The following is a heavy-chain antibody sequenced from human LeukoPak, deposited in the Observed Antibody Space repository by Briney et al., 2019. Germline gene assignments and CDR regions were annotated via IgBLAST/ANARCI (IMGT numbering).Heavy chain of an antibody. CDR3: ARDSRIAGNFDY. D-gene: IGHD6-13*01. V-gene: IGHV1-69*13. J-gene: IGHJ4*02. Sequence: ASVKVSCKASGGTFSSYAISWVRQAPGQGLEWMGGIIPIFGTANYAQKFQGRVTITADESTSTAYMELSSLRSEDTAVYYCARDSRIAGNFDYWGQGTLVTVSS. CDR2: IIPIFGTA. CDR1: GGTFSSYA.